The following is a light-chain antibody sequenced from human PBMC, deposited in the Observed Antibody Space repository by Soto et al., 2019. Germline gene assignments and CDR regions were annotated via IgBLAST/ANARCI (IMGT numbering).Light chain of an antibody. CDR2: GAS. CDR1: QSVSSSY. V-gene: IGKV3D-20*02. J-gene: IGKJ5*01. Sequence: EIVLTQSPGTLSLSPGERATLSCRASQSVSSSYLAWYQQKPGQAPRLLTYGASSRATGIPDRFSGSGSGTNFTLTISSLEPEDFAVYYCQQRSNWPTSITFGQGTRLEIK. CDR3: QQRSNWPTSIT.